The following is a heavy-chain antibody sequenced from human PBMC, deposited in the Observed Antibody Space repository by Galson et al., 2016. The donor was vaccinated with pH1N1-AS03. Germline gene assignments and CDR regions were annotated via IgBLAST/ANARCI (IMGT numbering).Heavy chain of an antibody. CDR3: ARGYCSTMSCQWGFDL. V-gene: IGHV4-4*07. D-gene: IGHD2-2*01. Sequence: SETLSLTCNVSGGSFSTYSWSWIRQPAGKGLEWFGRIYASGSSNYNPFLKSRVTMSLDKSKNQFSLKLSSVTAADTAVYYCARGYCSTMSCQWGFDLWGQGTLVTVSS. CDR1: GGSFSTYS. J-gene: IGHJ4*02. CDR2: IYASGSS.